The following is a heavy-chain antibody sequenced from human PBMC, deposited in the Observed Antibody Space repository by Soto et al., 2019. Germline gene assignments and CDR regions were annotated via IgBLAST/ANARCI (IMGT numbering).Heavy chain of an antibody. CDR1: GFTFSSYA. CDR3: AKDREIVVTVILIFDY. J-gene: IGHJ4*02. Sequence: PGGSLRLSCAASGFTFSSYAMSWVRQAPGKGLEWVSAISGSGTSTYYADSVKGRFTISRDNSKNTVHLQMNSLRAEDTAVYYCAKDREIVVTVILIFDYWGQGTLVTVSS. D-gene: IGHD2-21*02. V-gene: IGHV3-23*01. CDR2: ISGSGTST.